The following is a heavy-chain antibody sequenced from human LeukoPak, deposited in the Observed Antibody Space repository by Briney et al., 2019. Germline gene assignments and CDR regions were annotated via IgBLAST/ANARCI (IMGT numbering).Heavy chain of an antibody. D-gene: IGHD3-22*01. Sequence: GGSLRLSCAASGFTFSSYSMNWVRQAPGKGLEWVSYISSSSSTIYYADSVKGRFTISRDNAKNSLYLQMNSLRAEDTAVYYCASDHYYDSSGGAFDIWGQGTMVTVSS. CDR3: ASDHYYDSSGGAFDI. J-gene: IGHJ3*02. CDR2: ISSSSSTI. CDR1: GFTFSSYS. V-gene: IGHV3-48*04.